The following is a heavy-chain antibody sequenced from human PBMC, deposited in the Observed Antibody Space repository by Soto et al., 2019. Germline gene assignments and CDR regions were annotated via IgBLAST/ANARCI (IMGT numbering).Heavy chain of an antibody. Sequence: SETLSLTCTVSGASISSYYWSWIRQPPGKGLEWIRYIYYSGSTNYNPSLKSRVTISVDTSKNQFSLKLSSMTAADTAVYYCARDASPGYFDWSRPKYYYYGMDVWGQGTTVTVSS. CDR1: GASISSYY. CDR2: IYYSGST. D-gene: IGHD3-9*01. J-gene: IGHJ6*02. V-gene: IGHV4-59*01. CDR3: ARDASPGYFDWSRPKYYYYGMDV.